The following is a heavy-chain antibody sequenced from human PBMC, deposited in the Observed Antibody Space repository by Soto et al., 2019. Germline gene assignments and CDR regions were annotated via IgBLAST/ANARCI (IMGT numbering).Heavy chain of an antibody. CDR1: GFRFNIYS. J-gene: IGHJ4*02. CDR2: ITSDTNTI. Sequence: EVQLVESGGGLVQPGGSLRLSCAASGFRFNIYSMNWVRQAPGKGLEWSAYITSDTNTIKYADSVKGRFTISRDNARNLVYLQMNSLRDEDTAVYYCARSVEGHFDYWVQGTVVTVSS. CDR3: ARSVEGHFDY. V-gene: IGHV3-48*02. D-gene: IGHD6-19*01.